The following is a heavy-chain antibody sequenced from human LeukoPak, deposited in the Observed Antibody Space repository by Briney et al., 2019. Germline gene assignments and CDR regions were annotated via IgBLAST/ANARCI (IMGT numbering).Heavy chain of an antibody. CDR2: MNPNSGNT. D-gene: IGHD5-18*01. V-gene: IGHV1-8*03. J-gene: IGHJ6*03. CDR3: ARVGGGYRYGYYYYMDV. Sequence: ASVKVSCKASGYTFISYDINWVRQATGQGLEWMGWMNPNSGNTGYAQKFQGRVTITRNTSISTAYMELSSLRSEDTAVYYCARVGGGYRYGYYYYMDVWGKGTTVTVSS. CDR1: GYTFISYD.